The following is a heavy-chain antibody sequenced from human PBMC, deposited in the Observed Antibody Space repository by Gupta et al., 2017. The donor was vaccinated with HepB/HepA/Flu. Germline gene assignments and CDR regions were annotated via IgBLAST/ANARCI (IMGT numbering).Heavy chain of an antibody. D-gene: IGHD5-18*01. Sequence: QLQLQESGPGLVKPSETLSLTCTVSGGSISSRTYYWGWIRQPPGKGLEWIGSIYYSANTYYNASLKSRVAISVDTSKNQFSLKLSSVTAADTAVYYCARHGWIQFFLYWGQGTLVTVSS. CDR3: ARHGWIQFFLY. V-gene: IGHV4-39*01. J-gene: IGHJ4*02. CDR2: IYYSANT. CDR1: GGSISSRTYY.